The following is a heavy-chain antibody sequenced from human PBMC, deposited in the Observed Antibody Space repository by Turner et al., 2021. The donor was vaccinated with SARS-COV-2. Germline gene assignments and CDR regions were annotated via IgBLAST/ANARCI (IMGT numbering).Heavy chain of an antibody. CDR3: AGGMFRFGGVIVRPFDY. V-gene: IGHV1-8*01. CDR2: MSTNSGNT. J-gene: IGHJ4*02. Sequence: QVQLVQSGAEVKKPGASVIVPCKAFGYTFTNYDINWVRQATGQGLEWLEGMSTNSGNTGYAQNFQGRDTMTRNTSIRTAYMGLSSLRSEDSAVDYWAGGMFRFGGVIVRPFDYWGQGTLVTVSS. D-gene: IGHD3-16*02. CDR1: GYTFTNYD.